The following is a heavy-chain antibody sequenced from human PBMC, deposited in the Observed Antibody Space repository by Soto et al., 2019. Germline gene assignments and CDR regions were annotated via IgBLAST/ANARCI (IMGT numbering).Heavy chain of an antibody. V-gene: IGHV5-51*01. D-gene: IGHD6-25*01. CDR1: GYTFTNYL. Sequence: PGESLKISCNGSGYTFTNYLIGWVRQMPGKGLEWMGIFYPGDSDTRYSPSLQGQVTISAARSISTAYLQWSSLKASDTAMYYCARQTGSGYNSQGECFDYWGQGTLVTVSS. CDR3: ARQTGSGYNSQGECFDY. J-gene: IGHJ4*02. CDR2: FYPGDSDT.